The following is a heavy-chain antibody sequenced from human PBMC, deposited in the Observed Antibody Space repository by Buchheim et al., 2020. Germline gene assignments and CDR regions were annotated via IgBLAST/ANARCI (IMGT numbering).Heavy chain of an antibody. CDR3: AREYDSSGYYYVVYYYYGMDV. V-gene: IGHV3-74*01. CDR1: GFTFSSYW. CDR2: INSDGSST. D-gene: IGHD3-22*01. J-gene: IGHJ6*02. Sequence: EVQLVESGGGLVQPGGSLRLSCAASGFTFSSYWMHWVRQAPGKGLEWVSRINSDGSSTSYADSVKGRFTISRDNAKNTLYLQMNSLGAEDTAVYYCAREYDSSGYYYVVYYYYGMDVWGQGTT.